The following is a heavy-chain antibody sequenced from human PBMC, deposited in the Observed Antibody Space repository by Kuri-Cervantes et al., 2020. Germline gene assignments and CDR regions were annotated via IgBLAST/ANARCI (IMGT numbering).Heavy chain of an antibody. V-gene: IGHV3-NL1*01. J-gene: IGHJ4*02. Sequence: GGSLRLSCAASGFTFSSYGMHWVRQAPGKGLEWVSVIYSGGSTYYADSVKGRFTISRDNSKNTLYLQMNSLRAEDTAVYYCARAGFTDCFDYWGQGTLVTVSS. CDR1: GFTFSSYG. CDR2: IYSGGST. D-gene: IGHD3-9*01. CDR3: ARAGFTDCFDY.